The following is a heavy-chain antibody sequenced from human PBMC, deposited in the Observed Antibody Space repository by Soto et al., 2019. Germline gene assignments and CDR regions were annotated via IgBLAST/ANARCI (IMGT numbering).Heavy chain of an antibody. V-gene: IGHV3-9*01. D-gene: IGHD3-10*01. CDR3: AKDGDVFGPRHFDI. J-gene: IGHJ3*02. CDR2: ISWNSGSI. Sequence: PGGSLRLSCAASGFTFDDYAMHWVRQAPGKGLEWVSGISWNSGSIGYADSVKGRFTISRDNAKNSLYLQMNSLRAEDTALYYCAKDGDVFGPRHFDIWGQGTMVTV. CDR1: GFTFDDYA.